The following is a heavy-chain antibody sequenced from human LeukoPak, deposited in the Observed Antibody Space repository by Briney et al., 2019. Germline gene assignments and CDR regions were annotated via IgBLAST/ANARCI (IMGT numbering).Heavy chain of an antibody. V-gene: IGHV1-69*05. CDR2: IIPIFGTA. CDR3: ARGLGAAAGPFDY. CDR1: GGTFSSYA. J-gene: IGHJ4*02. Sequence: SVKVSCKASGGTFSSYAISWVRQAPGQGLEWMGGIIPIFGTANYAQKFQGRVTITTDESTSTAYMELSSLRSEDTAVYYCARGLGAAAGPFDYWGQGTLVTVSS. D-gene: IGHD6-13*01.